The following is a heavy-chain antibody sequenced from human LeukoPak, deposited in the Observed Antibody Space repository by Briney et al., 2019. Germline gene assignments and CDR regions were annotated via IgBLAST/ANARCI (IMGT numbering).Heavy chain of an antibody. D-gene: IGHD5-18*01. CDR3: AKDGGGYSYAPDFDI. CDR1: GFTFSSYA. Sequence: GGSLRLSCAASGFTFSSYAMSWVRQAPGKGLEGVSAISGSGGSTYYADSVKGRFTISRDNSKNTLYLKMTSLRAEDTAVYYCAKDGGGYSYAPDFDIWGQGTMVTVSS. J-gene: IGHJ3*02. V-gene: IGHV3-23*01. CDR2: ISGSGGST.